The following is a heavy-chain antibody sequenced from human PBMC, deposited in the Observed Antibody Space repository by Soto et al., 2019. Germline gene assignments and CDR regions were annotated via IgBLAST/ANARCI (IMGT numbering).Heavy chain of an antibody. Sequence: GGSLRLSCAASGFTFSSYAMSWVRQAPGKGLEWVSAISGSGGSTYYADSVKGRFTISRDNSKNTLYLQMNSLRAEDTAVYYCAKREYYDFWSGYSLHRGFDYWGQGTLVTVSS. J-gene: IGHJ4*02. D-gene: IGHD3-3*01. CDR2: ISGSGGST. CDR1: GFTFSSYA. CDR3: AKREYYDFWSGYSLHRGFDY. V-gene: IGHV3-23*01.